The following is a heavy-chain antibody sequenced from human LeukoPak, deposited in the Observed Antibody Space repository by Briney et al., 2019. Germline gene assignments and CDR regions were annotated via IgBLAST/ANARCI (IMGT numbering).Heavy chain of an antibody. CDR1: GYTFTSYG. Sequence: ASVKVSCKASGYTFTSYGISWVRQAPGQGLEWMVWISAYNGNTNYAQKLQGRVTMTTDTSTSKAYMELRSLRSDDTAVYYCARNTHSGSPTLNWFDPWGQGTLVTVSS. J-gene: IGHJ5*02. CDR3: ARNTHSGSPTLNWFDP. D-gene: IGHD1-26*01. V-gene: IGHV1-18*01. CDR2: ISAYNGNT.